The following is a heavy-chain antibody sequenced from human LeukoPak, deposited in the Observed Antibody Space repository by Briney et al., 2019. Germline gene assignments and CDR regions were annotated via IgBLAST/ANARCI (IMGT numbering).Heavy chain of an antibody. V-gene: IGHV3-23*01. D-gene: IGHD6-13*01. CDR2: ISGSGGST. CDR3: AKDSDELIAAAYNWFDP. CDR1: GFTFSSYG. Sequence: GGSLRLSCAASGFTFSSYGLSWVRQAPGKGLEWVSGISGSGGSTYYADSVKGRFTISRDTSKSTLYLQMNSLRAEDTAVYYCAKDSDELIAAAYNWFDPWGQGTLVIVSS. J-gene: IGHJ5*02.